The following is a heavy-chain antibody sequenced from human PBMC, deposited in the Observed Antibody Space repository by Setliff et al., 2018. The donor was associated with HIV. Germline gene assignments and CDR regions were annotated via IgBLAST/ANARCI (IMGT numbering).Heavy chain of an antibody. Sequence: AASVKVSCKASGYTFTGYYLHWVRQAPGQGLEWMGWIDPNSGDTNYAQKFQGRVSMTRDTSISTVYMELSSLRSDDTAVYYCARAAGYSSSWHRYAFEIWGQGTMVTVSS. V-gene: IGHV1-2*02. CDR3: ARAAGYSSSWHRYAFEI. CDR1: GYTFTGYY. D-gene: IGHD6-13*01. CDR2: IDPNSGDT. J-gene: IGHJ3*02.